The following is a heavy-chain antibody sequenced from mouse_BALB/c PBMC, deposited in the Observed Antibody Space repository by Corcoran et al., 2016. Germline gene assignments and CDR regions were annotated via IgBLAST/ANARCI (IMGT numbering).Heavy chain of an antibody. J-gene: IGHJ3*01. CDR3: AGSDTTARFAY. CDR1: GYTFSSYW. D-gene: IGHD1-2*01. Sequence: QVQLQQSGAELMKPGASVKISCKATGYTFSSYWIEWVKQRPGHGLEWIGEILPGSGSTDYNEKFKGKATFTADTSYNTAYMQLSSLTSEDSAVYYCAGSDTTARFAYWGQGTLVTVSA. CDR2: ILPGSGST. V-gene: IGHV1-9*01.